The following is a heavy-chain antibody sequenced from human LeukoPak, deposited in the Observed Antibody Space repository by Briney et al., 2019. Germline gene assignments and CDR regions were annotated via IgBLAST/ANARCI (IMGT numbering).Heavy chain of an antibody. CDR1: GFTFSTYA. CDR2: ISGSNPGT. J-gene: IGHJ4*02. Sequence: GGSLRLSCSASGFTFSTYAMSWVRQTPEKGLEWVAAISGSNPGTYHANSVKGRLTIARDNSKNTLHLQMNGLRAEDTAIYYCAKASLGHCSGAFCYHFDSWGQGTLVTVSP. D-gene: IGHD2-15*01. V-gene: IGHV3-23*01. CDR3: AKASLGHCSGAFCYHFDS.